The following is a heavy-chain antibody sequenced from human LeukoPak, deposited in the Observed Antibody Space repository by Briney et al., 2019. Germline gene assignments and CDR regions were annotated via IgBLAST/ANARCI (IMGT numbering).Heavy chain of an antibody. Sequence: RGSLRLSCAASGFTFSDHYMSWIRQAPGKGLEWVSYISSRSKYTNYTDSVKGRFTISRDNAKNLLYLQMNSLRAEDTAVYYCAREGVRGSRAIDAFDIWGQGTMLTVSS. D-gene: IGHD3-10*01. CDR2: ISSRSKYT. V-gene: IGHV3-11*05. CDR1: GFTFSDHY. CDR3: AREGVRGSRAIDAFDI. J-gene: IGHJ3*02.